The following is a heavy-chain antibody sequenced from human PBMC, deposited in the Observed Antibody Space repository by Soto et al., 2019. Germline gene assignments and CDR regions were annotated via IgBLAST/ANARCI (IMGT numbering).Heavy chain of an antibody. J-gene: IGHJ4*02. Sequence: TLALTCTFSVFSISSFGYDLSFIRQHPGKGLEWIGYIYYSWSTYYNPSLKSRVTISVDKSKNQFSLKLSSVTAADTAVYYCECGGPQADYRGKGNMVTVS. CDR3: ECGGPQADY. CDR1: VFSISSFGYD. D-gene: IGHD3-10*01. V-gene: IGHV4-31*03. CDR2: IYYSWST.